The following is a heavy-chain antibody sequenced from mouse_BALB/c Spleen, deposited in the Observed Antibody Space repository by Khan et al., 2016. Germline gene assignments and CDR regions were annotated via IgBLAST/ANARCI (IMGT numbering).Heavy chain of an antibody. CDR2: LFPGDGDA. CDR1: GYAFSNYW. Sequence: QVQLKQSGAELLRPGSSVKISCKASGYAFSNYWMNWVKQRPGQGLEWIGQLFPGDGDANYNGKFKDKATLTAEQSSSQAYIQLTSLTSEDSAVYFCARSADGYDVGRFAYWGQGTLVTVSA. D-gene: IGHD2-2*01. J-gene: IGHJ3*01. V-gene: IGHV1-80*01. CDR3: ARSADGYDVGRFAY.